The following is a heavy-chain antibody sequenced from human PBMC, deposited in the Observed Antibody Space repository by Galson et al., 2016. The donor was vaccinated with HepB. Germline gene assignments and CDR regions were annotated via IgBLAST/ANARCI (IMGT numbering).Heavy chain of an antibody. V-gene: IGHV3-30*18. Sequence: SLRLSCAASGLTFRNHGMHWVRQAPGKGLDWVAVVSSDGGTTYYADSVKGRFTISRDNSKNTLDLHMTYLTPAETAVYCCSKEASGGPSRYSFDYLGQGSLVNVSS. CDR3: SKEASGGPSRYSFDY. CDR1: GLTFRNHG. D-gene: IGHD5-12*01. CDR2: VSSDGGTT. J-gene: IGHJ4*02.